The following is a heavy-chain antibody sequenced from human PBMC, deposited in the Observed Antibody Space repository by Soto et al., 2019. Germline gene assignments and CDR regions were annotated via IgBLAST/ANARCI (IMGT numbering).Heavy chain of an antibody. CDR1: GGTFSSYA. V-gene: IGHV1-69*01. Sequence: QVQLVQSGAEVKKPGSSVKVSCKASGGTFSSYAISWVRQAPGQGLEWMGGIIPIFGTANYAQKFQGRVTITADESTSTAYMELSSLRSEDTAVYYCGGIAVAGCYYYYGMDVWGQGTTVTVSS. D-gene: IGHD6-19*01. CDR3: GGIAVAGCYYYYGMDV. J-gene: IGHJ6*02. CDR2: IIPIFGTA.